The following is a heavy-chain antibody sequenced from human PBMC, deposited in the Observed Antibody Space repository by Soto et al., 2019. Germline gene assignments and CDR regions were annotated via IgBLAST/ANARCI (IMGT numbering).Heavy chain of an antibody. J-gene: IGHJ4*02. Sequence: GGSLRLSCAASGFTFSNAWMNWVRQAPGQGLEWVGRFKSRSDGGTADYAAPVKGRFTISRDDSKNMLYLQMNSLKTEDTAVNYCVTDRLRLAGRPPRNKDNWGQGTVVTVSS. D-gene: IGHD6-6*01. CDR3: VTDRLRLAGRPPRNKDN. V-gene: IGHV3-15*01. CDR1: GFTFSNAW. CDR2: FKSRSDGGTA.